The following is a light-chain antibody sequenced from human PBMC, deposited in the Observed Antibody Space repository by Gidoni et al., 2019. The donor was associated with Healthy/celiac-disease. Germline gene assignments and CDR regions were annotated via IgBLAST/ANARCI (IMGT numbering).Light chain of an antibody. V-gene: IGKV4-1*01. J-gene: IGKJ2*01. CDR2: WAS. Sequence: DIVMTQSPDSLAVALGERATINCKSSQSVLYSSNNKNYLAWYQPKPGQPPKLLIYWASTRESGVPDRFSGSGSGTDFPLTISSLQAEDVAVSYCQQYSSTPLYTFGQGTKLEIK. CDR1: QSVLYSSNNKNY. CDR3: QQYSSTPLYT.